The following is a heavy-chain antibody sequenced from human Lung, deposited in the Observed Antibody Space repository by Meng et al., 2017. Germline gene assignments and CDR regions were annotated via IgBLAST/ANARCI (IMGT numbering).Heavy chain of an antibody. CDR3: VRRTYSSGWYFDY. CDR2: IIDSGST. V-gene: IGHV4-34*02. Sequence: QPQHWGAGLLKPSETLSLTCAVYGGSFSGYYWSWIRQPPGKGLEWTGEIIDSGSTNYNPSLKSRVTISVDTSKNQFSLRVTSVTAADRAVYYCVRRTYSSGWYFDYWGQGTLVTVSS. CDR1: GGSFSGYY. D-gene: IGHD6-19*01. J-gene: IGHJ4*02.